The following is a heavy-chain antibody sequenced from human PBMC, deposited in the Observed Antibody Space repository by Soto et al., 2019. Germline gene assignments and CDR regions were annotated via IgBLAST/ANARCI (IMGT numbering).Heavy chain of an antibody. V-gene: IGHV3-48*01. J-gene: IGHJ4*02. CDR1: GFTFSSYS. CDR2: ISSSSSTI. Sequence: ESGGGLVQPGGSLRLSCAASGFTFSSYSMNWVRQAPGKGLEWVPYISSSSSTIYYADSVKGRFTISRDNAKNSLYLQMNSLRAEDTAVYYCARANYYGSPGDFDYWGQGTLVTVSS. D-gene: IGHD3-10*01. CDR3: ARANYYGSPGDFDY.